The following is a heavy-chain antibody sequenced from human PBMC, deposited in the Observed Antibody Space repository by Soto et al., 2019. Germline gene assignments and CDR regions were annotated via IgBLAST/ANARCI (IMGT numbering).Heavy chain of an antibody. Sequence: GGSLRLSCAASGFTFSSYGMHWVRQAPGKGLEWVAVISYDGSNKYYADSVKGRFTISRDNSKNTLYLQMNSLRAEDTAVYYCAKDRGCSGGSCYSFHYYYGMDVWGQGTTVTVSS. D-gene: IGHD2-15*01. CDR3: AKDRGCSGGSCYSFHYYYGMDV. CDR1: GFTFSSYG. CDR2: ISYDGSNK. V-gene: IGHV3-30*18. J-gene: IGHJ6*02.